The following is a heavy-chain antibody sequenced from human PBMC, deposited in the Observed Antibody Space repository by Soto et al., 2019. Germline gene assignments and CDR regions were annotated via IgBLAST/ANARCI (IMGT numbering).Heavy chain of an antibody. CDR2: LSRGDER. V-gene: IGHV4-4*02. J-gene: IGHJ6*02. D-gene: IGHD3-16*01. CDR3: ATQTISYTWGV. Sequence: QVQLQESGPGLVKPSETLSLTCTVSGAPITTTKWWAWVRLPPGKGLEWLGELSRGDERSSNPSLAGRLTMSLDKSNNHFSLKLTSVTAADTAIYYCATQTISYTWGVWGRGTSVTVSS. CDR1: GAPITTTKW.